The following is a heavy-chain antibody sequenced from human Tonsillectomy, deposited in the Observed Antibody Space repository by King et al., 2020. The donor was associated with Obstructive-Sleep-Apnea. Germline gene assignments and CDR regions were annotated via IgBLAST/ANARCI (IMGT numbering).Heavy chain of an antibody. CDR1: GYSISSDYF. CDR2: MHHRGSI. D-gene: IGHD4-17*01. Sequence: MQLQESGPGLVKPSETLSLTCTVSGYSISSDYFCGWIRQAPGKGLEWIGNMHHRGSIYYNPSLKSRVTISLDTSKTQFSLKLSSLTAADTAVYYCASLRFGDDGGYLDYWGQGTLVTISS. J-gene: IGHJ4*02. CDR3: ASLRFGDDGGYLDY. V-gene: IGHV4-38-2*02.